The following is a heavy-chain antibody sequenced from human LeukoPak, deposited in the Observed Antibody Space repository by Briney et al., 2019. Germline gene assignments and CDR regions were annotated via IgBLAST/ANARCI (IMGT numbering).Heavy chain of an antibody. CDR3: AKKWGVGTTTLDYFDY. J-gene: IGHJ4*02. D-gene: IGHD1-26*01. Sequence: GGSLRLSCTASGFTFGDYAMSWVRQAPGKGLEWVSGISGSGGSTYYANSVKGRFTISRDNSKNTLYLQMNSLTDEDTAVYYCAKKWGVGTTTLDYFDYWGQGTLVTVSS. CDR2: ISGSGGST. V-gene: IGHV3-23*01. CDR1: GFTFGDYA.